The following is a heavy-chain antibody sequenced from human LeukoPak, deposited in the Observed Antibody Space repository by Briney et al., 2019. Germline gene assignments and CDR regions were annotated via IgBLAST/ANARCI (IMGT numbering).Heavy chain of an antibody. CDR1: GFTFSSYA. D-gene: IGHD3-10*01. J-gene: IGHJ4*02. CDR2: ISGSGGST. Sequence: PGGSLRLSCAASGFTFSSYAMSWVRQAPGKGLEWVSAISGSGGSTYYADSVKGRFSISRDNAKNSLYLQMNSLRAEDTALYYCARLGPGMNFFYLDFWGQGTLVTVSS. V-gene: IGHV3-23*01. CDR3: ARLGPGMNFFYLDF.